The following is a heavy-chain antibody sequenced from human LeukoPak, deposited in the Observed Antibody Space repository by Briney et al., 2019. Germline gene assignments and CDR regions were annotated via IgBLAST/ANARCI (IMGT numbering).Heavy chain of an antibody. D-gene: IGHD1-26*01. CDR1: GFNFDDYA. Sequence: PGGSLRLSCTATGFNFDDYAMHWVRQSPGKGLEWVSGITWNSYTIVYADSVKGRFTISGDNAKNSLYLQMNSLRAEDTAFYCAKAVGVASLIVDALHVWGQGTMVTVSP. CDR2: ITWNSYTI. V-gene: IGHV3-9*01. CDR3: AKAVGVASLIVDALHV. J-gene: IGHJ3*01.